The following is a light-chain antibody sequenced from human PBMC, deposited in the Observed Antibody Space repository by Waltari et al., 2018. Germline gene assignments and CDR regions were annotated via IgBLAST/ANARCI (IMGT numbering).Light chain of an antibody. CDR3: SSFAGSSQML. V-gene: IGLV2-8*01. CDR1: SSDVGGFDY. J-gene: IGLJ2*01. CDR2: EVS. Sequence: LTQPPSASGSPGQSVTISCTGTSSDVGGFDYVSWYQQHPGKVPRLMIYEVSKRPSGVPDRFSGSKSGNTASLTVSGLQVEDEADYYCSSFAGSSQMLFGGGTKLTVL.